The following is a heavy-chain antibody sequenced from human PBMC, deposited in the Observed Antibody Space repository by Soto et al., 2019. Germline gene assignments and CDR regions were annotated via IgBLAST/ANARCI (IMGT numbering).Heavy chain of an antibody. CDR1: GGSMTSYY. V-gene: IGHV4-4*07. J-gene: IGHJ5*02. Sequence: TSETLSLTCTVSGGSMTSYYWTWIRQPAGKGLEWIGRVYSSGGTHYNPSLKSRVTISLDTSKNQFSLRLLSVTDADTAVYFCARGQRFSDWFDPWGQ. D-gene: IGHD3-3*01. CDR2: VYSSGGT. CDR3: ARGQRFSDWFDP.